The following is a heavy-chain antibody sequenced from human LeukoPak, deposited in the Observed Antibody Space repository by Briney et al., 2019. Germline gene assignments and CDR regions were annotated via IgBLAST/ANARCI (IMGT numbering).Heavy chain of an antibody. CDR1: GGSISSYY. J-gene: IGHJ4*02. CDR2: IYYSGST. V-gene: IGHV4-59*07. Sequence: SDTLSLTCTVPGGSISSYYWSWIRQPPGKGLEWIGYIYYSGSTNYNPSLKSRVTISVDTSKNQFSLKLSSVTAADTAVYYCARSVWGSNEYYFDYWGQGTLVTVSS. CDR3: ARSVWGSNEYYFDY. D-gene: IGHD7-27*01.